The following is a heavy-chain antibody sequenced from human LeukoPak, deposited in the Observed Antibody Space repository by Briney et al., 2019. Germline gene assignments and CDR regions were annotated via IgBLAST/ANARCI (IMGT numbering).Heavy chain of an antibody. CDR3: ARVHVRFLEWLSPEYNWFDP. V-gene: IGHV1-2*02. CDR1: GYTFTGYY. D-gene: IGHD3-3*01. J-gene: IGHJ5*02. CDR2: INPNSGGT. Sequence: ASVKVSCKASGYTFTGYYMHWVRQAPGQGLEWMGWINPNSGGTNYAQKFQGRVTVTRDTSIRTAYMELSRLRSDDTAVYYCARVHVRFLEWLSPEYNWFDPWGQGTLVTVSS.